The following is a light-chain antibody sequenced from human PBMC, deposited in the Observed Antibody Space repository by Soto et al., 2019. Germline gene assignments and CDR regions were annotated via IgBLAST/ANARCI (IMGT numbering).Light chain of an antibody. CDR3: SSYTGSGTLDV. CDR2: DVT. V-gene: IGLV2-14*03. CDR1: SRDVGAYNY. Sequence: QSALTQPASVSGSPGQSITISCTGTSRDVGAYNYVSWYQHHPGKAPKLMIYDVTNRPSGVSHRFSGSKSGNTASLTISGLQAEDEADYYCSSYTGSGTLDVFGTGTKVTVL. J-gene: IGLJ1*01.